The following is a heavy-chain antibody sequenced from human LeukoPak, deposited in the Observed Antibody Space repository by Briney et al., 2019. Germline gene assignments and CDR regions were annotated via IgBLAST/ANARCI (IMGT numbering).Heavy chain of an antibody. CDR1: GFTFSSYW. Sequence: GGSLRLSCAASGFTFSSYWMSWVRQAPGKGLEWVAVISYDGSNKYYADSVKGRFTISRDNSKNTLYLQMNSLRAEDTAVYYCARADYSSGWYGLDYWGQGTLVTVSS. CDR3: ARADYSSGWYGLDY. V-gene: IGHV3-30-3*01. CDR2: ISYDGSNK. D-gene: IGHD6-19*01. J-gene: IGHJ4*02.